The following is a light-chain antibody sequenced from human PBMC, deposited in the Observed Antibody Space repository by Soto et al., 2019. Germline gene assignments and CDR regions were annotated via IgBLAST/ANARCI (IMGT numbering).Light chain of an antibody. V-gene: IGKV3-20*01. CDR2: GAS. J-gene: IGKJ3*01. CDR3: QQYGSSPFT. Sequence: TQSPGTLSLSXXXXXXXXXXXSQSVSSSYLAWYQQKPGQAPRLLIYGASSRATGIPDRFSGSGSGTDFTLTISRLEPEDFAVYYCQQYGSSPFTFGPGTKVDIK. CDR1: QSVSSSY.